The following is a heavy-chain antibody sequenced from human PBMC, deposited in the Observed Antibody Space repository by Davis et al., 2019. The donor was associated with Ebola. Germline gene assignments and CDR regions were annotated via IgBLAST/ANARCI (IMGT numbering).Heavy chain of an antibody. J-gene: IGHJ4*02. D-gene: IGHD3-10*01. V-gene: IGHV3-30*03. Sequence: GESLKISCAASGFTFSDYYMSWIRQAPGKGLEWVALISYDGNHKFYADSVKGRFTISRDNSKNMLYLQVNSLGAEDTAVYYCASSGSYFFPFDYWGQGTLVRVSS. CDR3: ASSGSYFFPFDY. CDR1: GFTFSDYY. CDR2: ISYDGNHK.